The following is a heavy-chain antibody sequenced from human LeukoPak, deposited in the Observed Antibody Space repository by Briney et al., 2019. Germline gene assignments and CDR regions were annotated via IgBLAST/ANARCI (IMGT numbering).Heavy chain of an antibody. CDR2: IIPIFGTA. V-gene: IGHV1-69*05. CDR3: ARAGYYDRSGYRRRGVYYHYYMDV. D-gene: IGHD3-22*01. J-gene: IGHJ6*03. CDR1: GGTFSSYA. Sequence: GASVKVSCKASGGTFSSYAISWVRQAPGQGLEWMGGIIPIFGTANYAQKFQGRVTITTDESTSTAYMELSSLRSEDTAVYYCARAGYYDRSGYRRRGVYYHYYMDVWGKGTTVTVSS.